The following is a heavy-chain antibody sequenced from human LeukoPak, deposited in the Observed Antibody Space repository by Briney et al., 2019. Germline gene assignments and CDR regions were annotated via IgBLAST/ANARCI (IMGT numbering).Heavy chain of an antibody. CDR1: GGSFSGYY. Sequence: SETLSLTCAVYGGSFSGYYWSWLRQPPGKGLEWIGEINHSGSTNYNPSLKSRVTISVDTYKNQFSLKRSSVTAADTAVYYCAVSMVRGDHQMGPGVFYFDYWGQGTLVTVSS. CDR2: INHSGST. J-gene: IGHJ4*02. D-gene: IGHD3-10*01. V-gene: IGHV4-34*01. CDR3: AVSMVRGDHQMGPGVFYFDY.